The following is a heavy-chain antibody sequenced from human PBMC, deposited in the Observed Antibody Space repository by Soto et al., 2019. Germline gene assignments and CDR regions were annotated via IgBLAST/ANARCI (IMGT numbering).Heavy chain of an antibody. D-gene: IGHD3-9*01. CDR1: GYTFTSYY. CDR3: ARGLGLGDY. Sequence: QVQLVQAGAEVKKPGASVKLSCKASGYTFTSYYIHWVRQAPGQGLEWIGIINPNGGSTNYAYTLKGRLTVPRDTSTDTVYMELGALTSEDTAVYYCARGLGLGDYWGQGTLVTVSS. CDR2: INPNGGST. J-gene: IGHJ4*02. V-gene: IGHV1-46*04.